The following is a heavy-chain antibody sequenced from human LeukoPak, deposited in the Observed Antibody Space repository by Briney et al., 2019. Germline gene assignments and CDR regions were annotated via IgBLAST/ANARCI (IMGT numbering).Heavy chain of an antibody. Sequence: PSETLSLTCDIYGVSFTDYHFSWIRQPPGKGLEWIGEISHDEGTNYSPSLKSRVTISLDTSKNQFSLKLTSVTAADTAVYYCARGPDSRKAGYWGPGTLVTVSS. CDR1: GVSFTDYH. V-gene: IGHV4-34*01. D-gene: IGHD1-14*01. CDR3: ARGPDSRKAGY. J-gene: IGHJ4*02. CDR2: ISHDEGT.